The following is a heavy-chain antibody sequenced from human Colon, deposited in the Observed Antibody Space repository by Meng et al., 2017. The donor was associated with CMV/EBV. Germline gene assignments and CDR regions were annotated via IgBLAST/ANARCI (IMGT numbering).Heavy chain of an antibody. CDR3: ERAEVVDQNNIAIAYFYGMDV. Sequence: GGSLRLSCTVSGFTFTNYWMHWVRHSPGKGLEWVSRINTDGTTLTYAASVKGRFTVSRDNAKNMVYLQMDSLRANDTGVYYCERAEVVDQNNIAIAYFYGMDVWGQGTTVTVSS. CDR1: GFTFTNYW. V-gene: IGHV3-74*03. J-gene: IGHJ6*02. CDR2: INTDGTTL. D-gene: IGHD2/OR15-2a*01.